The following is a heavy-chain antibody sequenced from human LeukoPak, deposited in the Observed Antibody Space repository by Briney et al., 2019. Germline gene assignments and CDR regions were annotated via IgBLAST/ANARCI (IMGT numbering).Heavy chain of an antibody. CDR1: GFTFSSSA. CDR2: ISGSGSGGST. V-gene: IGHV3-23*01. J-gene: IGHJ4*02. D-gene: IGHD5-24*01. Sequence: GGSLRLSCAASGFTFSSSALSWVRQAPGKGLEWVSNISGSGSGGSTYYADSVKGRFTISRDNSKDTLYLQMNSLRAEDTAVYYCAKSGYNRFDYWGQGTLVTVSS. CDR3: AKSGYNRFDY.